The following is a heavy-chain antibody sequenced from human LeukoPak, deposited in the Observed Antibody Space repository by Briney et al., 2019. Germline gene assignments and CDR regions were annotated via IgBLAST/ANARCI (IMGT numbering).Heavy chain of an antibody. CDR2: IYYSGST. D-gene: IGHD3-10*01. CDR3: ARLFDGRGV. CDR1: GGSISSSSYY. V-gene: IGHV4-39*01. J-gene: IGHJ6*04. Sequence: SETLSLTCTVSGGSISSSSYYWGWIRQPPGKGLEWIGSIYYSGSTYYNPSLKSRVTISVDTSKNQFSLKLSSVTAADTAVYYCARLFDGRGVWGKGTTVTISS.